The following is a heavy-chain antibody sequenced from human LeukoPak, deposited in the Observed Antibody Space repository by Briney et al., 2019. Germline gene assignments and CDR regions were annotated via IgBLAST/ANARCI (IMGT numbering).Heavy chain of an antibody. Sequence: GGSLRLSCAASGFTFSIYSINWVLQAPGKGLKWVSYISSSSSTIYYADSVKGRFTISRDNAKNSLYLQMNSLRAEDTAVYYCATDYYGDYSFQHWGQGTLVIVSS. D-gene: IGHD4-17*01. CDR3: ATDYYGDYSFQH. CDR1: GFTFSIYS. V-gene: IGHV3-48*01. J-gene: IGHJ1*01. CDR2: ISSSSSTI.